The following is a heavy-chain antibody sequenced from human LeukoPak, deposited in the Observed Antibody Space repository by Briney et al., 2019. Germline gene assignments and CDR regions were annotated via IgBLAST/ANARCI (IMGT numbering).Heavy chain of an antibody. J-gene: IGHJ4*02. CDR3: ARDHDYYDSGAYYGY. V-gene: IGHV3-11*04. D-gene: IGHD3-22*01. CDR1: GFTFTDYY. Sequence: GGSLRLSCAASGFTFTDYYMSWIRQAPGKGLEWVSYISSSGSTIYYADSVKDRFTISRDNAENSLYLQMNSLRAEDTAVYYCARDHDYYDSGAYYGYWGQGTLVTVSS. CDR2: ISSSGSTI.